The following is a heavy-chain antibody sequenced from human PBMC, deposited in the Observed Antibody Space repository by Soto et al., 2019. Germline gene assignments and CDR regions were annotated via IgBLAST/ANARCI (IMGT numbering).Heavy chain of an antibody. CDR2: ISHDGSIT. V-gene: IGHV3-30*15. CDR1: GFTFSSYA. Sequence: ESGGGVVEPGRSLRLSCAASGFTFSSYAMHWVRQAPGEGLEWVAVISHDGSITYYSDSVKGRFTMSRDNSNNTLFLQMSSLRSEDTAIYYCAKDEYWESHFYYFMDLWGRGTTVTVSS. D-gene: IGHD3-16*01. J-gene: IGHJ6*03. CDR3: AKDEYWESHFYYFMDL.